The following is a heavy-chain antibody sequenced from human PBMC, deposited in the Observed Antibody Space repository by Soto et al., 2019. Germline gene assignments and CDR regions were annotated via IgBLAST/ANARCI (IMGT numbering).Heavy chain of an antibody. CDR1: GDSISSYY. V-gene: IGHV4-59*03. CDR2: LYYGRSA. Sequence: SETLSLTCAVSGDSISSYYCMWIRQPPGKGLESIGYLYYGRSANYNPSLKSRVTLSVDTSKNQLVLTMTNMDPVDTATYYCAHLPWKQLWPRAPVVYWGQGTPVTVSS. CDR3: AHLPWKQLWPRAPVVY. D-gene: IGHD5-18*01. J-gene: IGHJ4*02.